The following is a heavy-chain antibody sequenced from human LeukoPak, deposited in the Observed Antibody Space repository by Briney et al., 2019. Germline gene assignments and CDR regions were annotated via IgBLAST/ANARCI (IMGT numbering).Heavy chain of an antibody. V-gene: IGHV4-59*01. CDR3: ARDSDYWYFDL. CDR2: IYYSGST. J-gene: IGHJ2*01. D-gene: IGHD6-19*01. Sequence: PSETLSLTCTVSGGSISSYYWSWIRQPPGKGLEWIGYIYYSGSTNYNPSLKSRVTISVDTSKNQFSLKLSSVTAADTAVYYCARDSDYWYFDLWGRGTLVTVSS. CDR1: GGSISSYY.